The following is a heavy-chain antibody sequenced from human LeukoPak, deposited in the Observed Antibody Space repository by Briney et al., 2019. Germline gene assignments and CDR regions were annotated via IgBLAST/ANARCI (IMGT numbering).Heavy chain of an antibody. V-gene: IGHV3-53*01. Sequence: GGSLRLSCAASGFTVSSNYMSWVRQAPGKGLEWVSVICSGGSTYYADSVKGRFTIPRDNSKNTLYLQMNSLRAEDTAVYYCAREKAKAVAGTIGAFDIWGQGTMVTVSS. J-gene: IGHJ3*02. CDR1: GFTVSSNY. D-gene: IGHD6-19*01. CDR3: AREKAKAVAGTIGAFDI. CDR2: ICSGGST.